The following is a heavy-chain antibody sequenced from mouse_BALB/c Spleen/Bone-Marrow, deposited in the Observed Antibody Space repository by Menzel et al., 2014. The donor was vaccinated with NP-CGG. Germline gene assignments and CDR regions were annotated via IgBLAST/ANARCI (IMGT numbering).Heavy chain of an antibody. J-gene: IGHJ4*01. CDR1: GYAFTNYL. V-gene: IGHV1-54*01. CDR3: ARHYYGAMDY. CDR2: INPGSGGT. D-gene: IGHD1-2*01. Sequence: QVQLKQSGAELVRPGTSVKVSCKAPGYAFTNYLIEWVKQRPGQGLEWIGVINPGSGGTNYNEKFKGKATLTADKSSSTAYMQLSSLTSDDSAVYFCARHYYGAMDYWGQGTSVTVSS.